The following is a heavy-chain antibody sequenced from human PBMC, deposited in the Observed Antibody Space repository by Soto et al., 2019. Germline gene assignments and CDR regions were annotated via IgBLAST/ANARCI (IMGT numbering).Heavy chain of an antibody. Sequence: PGGSLRLSCAASGFTFSSYCMHWVRQAPGQGLEWISYISSSSGTIYYADSVKGRLTVSRDNARNSLYLQMNSLREEDTAVYYCARKGEVAGLKYWGQGTLVTVSS. J-gene: IGHJ4*02. V-gene: IGHV3-48*02. CDR1: GFTFSSYC. D-gene: IGHD2-15*01. CDR3: ARKGEVAGLKY. CDR2: ISSSSGTI.